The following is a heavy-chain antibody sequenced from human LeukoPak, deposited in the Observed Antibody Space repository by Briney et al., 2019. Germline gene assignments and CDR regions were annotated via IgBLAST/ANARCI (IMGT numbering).Heavy chain of an antibody. CDR3: ARAGGYVGFDY. V-gene: IGHV3-33*01. CDR2: IWYDGSNK. J-gene: IGHJ4*02. Sequence: GGSLRLSCAASGFTFSSYGMHWVRQAPGKGLEWVAVIWYDGSNKYYADSVKGRSTISRDNSKNTLYLQMNSLRAEDTAVYYCARAGGYVGFDYWGQGTLVTVSA. D-gene: IGHD5-12*01. CDR1: GFTFSSYG.